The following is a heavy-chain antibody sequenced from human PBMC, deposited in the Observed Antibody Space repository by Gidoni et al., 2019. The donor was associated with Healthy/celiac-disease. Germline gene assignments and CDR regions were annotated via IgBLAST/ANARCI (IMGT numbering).Heavy chain of an antibody. Sequence: QGQLVESGGGLVKPGEYLRLAGVAAGFNFNQYYMSWIRQDPGKGLDVVASMSFRASTKCYADSVKGRFSISRDNPKNTLYLQLYRLRADDTAVYYCASYDYSGSGSYYFDHWGQGTLLTVSS. D-gene: IGHD3-10*01. CDR1: GFNFNQYY. J-gene: IGHJ4*02. V-gene: IGHV3-11*01. CDR3: ASYDYSGSGSYYFDH. CDR2: MSFRASTK.